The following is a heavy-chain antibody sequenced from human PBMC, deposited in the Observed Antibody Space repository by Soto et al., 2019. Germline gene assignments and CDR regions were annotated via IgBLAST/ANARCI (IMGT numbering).Heavy chain of an antibody. Sequence: QVTLKESGPVLLKPTETLTLTCTVSGFSLTIPRLGVSWVRQPPGKALEWLAHIFSDDDKSYSTSLQSRLTISQDTSTSQVVLSMTNMEPAGTATYSCTRIPGKWFSDYYYIGMDVWGQGATVTVSS. D-gene: IGHD2-8*01. J-gene: IGHJ6*02. CDR2: IFSDDDK. CDR3: TRIPGKWFSDYYYIGMDV. V-gene: IGHV2-26*01. CDR1: GFSLTIPRLG.